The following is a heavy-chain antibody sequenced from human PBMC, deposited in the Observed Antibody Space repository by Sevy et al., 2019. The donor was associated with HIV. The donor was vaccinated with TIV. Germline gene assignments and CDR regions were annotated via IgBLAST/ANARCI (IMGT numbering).Heavy chain of an antibody. CDR1: GFTFSNAW. V-gene: IGHV3-15*01. CDR2: IKRKTDGGTT. J-gene: IGHJ4*02. Sequence: GGSLRLSCAASGFTFSNAWMSWVRQAPGKGLEWVGGIKRKTDGGTTDYAAPVKGRFTISRDDSKNTLYLQMNSLKTEDTAVYYCTTDDYGDYGGLDYWGQGTLVTVSS. CDR3: TTDDYGDYGGLDY. D-gene: IGHD4-17*01.